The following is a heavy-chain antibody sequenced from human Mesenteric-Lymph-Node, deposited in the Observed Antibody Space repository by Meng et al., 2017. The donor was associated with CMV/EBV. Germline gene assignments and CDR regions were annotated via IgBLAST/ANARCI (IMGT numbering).Heavy chain of an antibody. J-gene: IGHJ4*02. CDR2: IYHSGST. V-gene: IGHV4-61*01. Sequence: SETLSLTCTVSGVSFSSVNYYWSWIRQPPGKGLEWISYIYHSGSTNYNPSLKSRVTITVDTSKNQFSRKLSSVTAADTAVYYCATYLVVPRNYQFDSWGQGTLVTVSS. D-gene: IGHD3-16*02. CDR1: GVSFSSVNYY. CDR3: ATYLVVPRNYQFDS.